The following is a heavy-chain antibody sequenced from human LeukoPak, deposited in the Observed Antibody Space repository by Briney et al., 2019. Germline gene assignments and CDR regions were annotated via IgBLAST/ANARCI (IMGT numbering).Heavy chain of an antibody. D-gene: IGHD4-17*01. Sequence: PSETLSLTCTVSGGSISRYYWSWIRQPPGKGLEWIGYIYYSRSTNYNPSLKIRITISLETSQNQVSLKLNTGTLAHPGVGYCAGRYYGDYDRHFDYWGQGALVTASS. J-gene: IGHJ4*02. CDR1: GGSISRYY. CDR2: IYYSRST. V-gene: IGHV4-59*08. CDR3: AGRYYGDYDRHFDY.